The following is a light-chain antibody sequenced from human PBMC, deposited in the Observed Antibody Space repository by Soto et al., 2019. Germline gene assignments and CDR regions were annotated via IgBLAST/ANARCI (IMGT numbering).Light chain of an antibody. CDR2: DAS. CDR1: QDISTW. J-gene: IGKJ3*01. CDR3: QNRV. Sequence: DIQMTQSPSTLSASVGDSVTITCRASQDISTWLAWYQQRPGKAPHLLIYDASRLQSGVPSRFSGSGSGTDFTLTVSSLQHDDFDTYYCQNRVFGPGTKVEIK. V-gene: IGKV1-5*01.